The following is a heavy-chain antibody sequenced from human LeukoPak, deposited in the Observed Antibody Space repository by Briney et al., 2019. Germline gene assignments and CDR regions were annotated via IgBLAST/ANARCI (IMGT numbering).Heavy chain of an antibody. V-gene: IGHV1-2*02. CDR3: ARGIGQWLGIDY. J-gene: IGHJ4*02. D-gene: IGHD6-19*01. CDR1: RYTFTGYY. Sequence: ASVKVSCKASRYTFTGYYVHGVRQAPGQGLEWMGWINPNSGGTNYAQKFQGRVTMTRDTSISTAYMELSSLRSDDTAVYYCARGIGQWLGIDYWGQGTLVTVSS. CDR2: INPNSGGT.